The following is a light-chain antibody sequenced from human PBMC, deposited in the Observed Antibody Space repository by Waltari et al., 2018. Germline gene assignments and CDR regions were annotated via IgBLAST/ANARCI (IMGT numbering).Light chain of an antibody. CDR1: QGISKF. V-gene: IGKV1-16*01. CDR3: QQYITSPVT. Sequence: DIQMTQSPSSLAASVGDRVTITCRASQGISKFLAWFRQKPGKAPESLIYGASSLQSGVPSRFSGSGSGTDFTLTISSLQAEDVAVYWCQQYITSPVTFGQGTRLEIK. CDR2: GAS. J-gene: IGKJ5*01.